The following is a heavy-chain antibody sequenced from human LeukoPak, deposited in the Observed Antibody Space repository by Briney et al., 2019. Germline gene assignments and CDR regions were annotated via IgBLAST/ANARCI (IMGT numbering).Heavy chain of an antibody. V-gene: IGHV3-9*01. D-gene: IGHD1-26*01. Sequence: HSGGSLRLSCAASGFTFDDYAMHWVRQAPGKGLEWVSGISWNSGSIGYADSVKGRFTISRDNAKNSLYLQMNSLRAEDTALYYCAKDSAWDYYYYSMDVWGQGTTVTVSS. CDR1: GFTFDDYA. J-gene: IGHJ6*02. CDR3: AKDSAWDYYYYSMDV. CDR2: ISWNSGSI.